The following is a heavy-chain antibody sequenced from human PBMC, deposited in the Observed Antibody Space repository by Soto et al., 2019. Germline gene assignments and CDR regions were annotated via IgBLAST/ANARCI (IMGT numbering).Heavy chain of an antibody. CDR3: AKADCSSPGCQGKFDY. D-gene: IGHD2-2*01. CDR2: ISGSGGYT. CDR1: EFTFSAYA. V-gene: IGHV3-23*01. Sequence: GGSLRLSCAASEFTFSAYAMNWVRQAPGKGLEWVSTISGSGGYTYYADSVQGRFTISRDNSKNTLYLQMNSLRAEDTAVYYCAKADCSSPGCQGKFDYWGQGALVTVSS. J-gene: IGHJ4*02.